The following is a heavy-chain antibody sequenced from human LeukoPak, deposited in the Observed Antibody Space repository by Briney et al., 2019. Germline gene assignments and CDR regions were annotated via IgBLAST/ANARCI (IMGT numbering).Heavy chain of an antibody. Sequence: SETLSLTCAVYGGSFSGYYWSWIRQPPGKGLEWIGEINHSGSTNYNPSLKSRVTISVDTSKNQFSLKLSSATAADTAVYYCASGIYGSSWDYWGQGTLVTVSS. J-gene: IGHJ4*02. D-gene: IGHD6-13*01. CDR1: GGSFSGYY. CDR2: INHSGST. CDR3: ASGIYGSSWDY. V-gene: IGHV4-34*01.